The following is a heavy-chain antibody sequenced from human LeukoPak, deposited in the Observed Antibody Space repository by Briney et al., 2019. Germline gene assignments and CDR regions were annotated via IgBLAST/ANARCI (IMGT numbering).Heavy chain of an antibody. CDR2: IYYSGST. J-gene: IGHJ4*02. D-gene: IGHD5-24*01. CDR1: GGSISSYY. CDR3: ARQPWGAGYNPFDY. V-gene: IGHV4-59*08. Sequence: SETLSLTCTVSGGSISSYYWSWIRQPPGKGLEWIGYIYYSGSTNYNPSLKSRVTISVDTSKNQFSLKLSSVTAADTAVYYCARQPWGAGYNPFDYWGQGTLVTVSS.